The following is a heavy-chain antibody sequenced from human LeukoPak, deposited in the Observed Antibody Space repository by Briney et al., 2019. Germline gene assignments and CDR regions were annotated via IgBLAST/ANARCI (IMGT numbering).Heavy chain of an antibody. CDR3: ARADCSSTSCYPSDY. J-gene: IGHJ4*02. CDR1: GYTFTSYY. D-gene: IGHD2-2*01. CDR2: INPSGGST. Sequence: ASVTVSCKASGYTFTSYYMHWVRQAPGQGLEWMGIINPSGGSTSYAQKFQGRVTMTRDTSTSTVYMELSSLRSEDTAVYYCARADCSSTSCYPSDYWGQGTLVTVSS. V-gene: IGHV1-46*01.